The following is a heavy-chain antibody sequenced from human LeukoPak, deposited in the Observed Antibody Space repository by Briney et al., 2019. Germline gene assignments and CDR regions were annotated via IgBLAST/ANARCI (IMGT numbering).Heavy chain of an antibody. CDR2: IIPIFGTA. J-gene: IGHJ6*03. Sequence: ASVKVSCKASGGTFSSYAISWVRQAPGQGLELMGGIIPIFGTANYAQKFQGRVTITTDESTSTAYMELSSLRSEDTAVYYCARGRLDIVPSGYYYYYYMDVWGKGTTVTVPS. V-gene: IGHV1-69*05. D-gene: IGHD2-2*03. CDR1: GGTFSSYA. CDR3: ARGRLDIVPSGYYYYYYMDV.